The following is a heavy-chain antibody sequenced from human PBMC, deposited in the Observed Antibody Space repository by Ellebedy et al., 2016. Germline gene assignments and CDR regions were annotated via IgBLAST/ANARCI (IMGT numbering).Heavy chain of an antibody. Sequence: GGSLRLSCTASGFTFSSYGMHWVRQAPGKGLEWVAVIWYDGSNKYYADSVKGRFTISRDNSKNTLYLQMNSLRAGDTAVYYCARDILPDWYFDLWGRGTLVTVS. CDR2: IWYDGSNK. CDR1: GFTFSSYG. J-gene: IGHJ2*01. CDR3: ARDILPDWYFDL. V-gene: IGHV3-33*01.